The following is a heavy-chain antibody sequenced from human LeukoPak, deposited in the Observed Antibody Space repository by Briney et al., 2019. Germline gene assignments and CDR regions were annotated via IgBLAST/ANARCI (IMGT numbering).Heavy chain of an antibody. V-gene: IGHV4-4*02. Sequence: SGTLSLTCAVSGGSISSSNWWSWVRQPPGKGLEWIGEIYHSGSTNYNPSPKSRVTISVDKSKNQFSLKLSSVTAADTAVYYCARDKAPSGYYYSNWFDPWGQGTLVTVSS. CDR3: ARDKAPSGYYYSNWFDP. D-gene: IGHD3-22*01. CDR1: GGSISSSNW. CDR2: IYHSGST. J-gene: IGHJ5*02.